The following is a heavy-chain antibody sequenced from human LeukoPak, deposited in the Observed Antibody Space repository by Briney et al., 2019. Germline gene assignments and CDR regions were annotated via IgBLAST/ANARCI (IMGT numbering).Heavy chain of an antibody. J-gene: IGHJ4*02. CDR1: GFTVSSNY. D-gene: IGHD3-22*01. CDR2: IYSGTNT. CDR3: VKGVVVVITTGGVDY. V-gene: IGHV3-53*05. Sequence: GGSLRLSCAVSGFTVSSNYMSWVRQAPGKGLEWVSVIYSGTNTYYADSVKGRFAISRDNSKNTLYLQMSSLRAEDTAVYYCVKGVVVVITTGGVDYWGQGTLVTVSS.